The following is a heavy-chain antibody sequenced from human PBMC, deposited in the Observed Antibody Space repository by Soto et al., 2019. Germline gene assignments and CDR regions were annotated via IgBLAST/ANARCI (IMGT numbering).Heavy chain of an antibody. CDR1: GFTFSSYG. CDR3: AKDLAPPRYHTAAGTANWFDP. D-gene: IGHD6-13*01. Sequence: GGSLRLSCAASGFTFSSYGMHWVRQAPGKGLEWVAVISYDGSNKYYADSVKGRFTISRDNSKNTLYLQMNSLRAEDTAVYYCAKDLAPPRYHTAAGTANWFDPWGQGTLVTVSS. V-gene: IGHV3-30*18. J-gene: IGHJ5*02. CDR2: ISYDGSNK.